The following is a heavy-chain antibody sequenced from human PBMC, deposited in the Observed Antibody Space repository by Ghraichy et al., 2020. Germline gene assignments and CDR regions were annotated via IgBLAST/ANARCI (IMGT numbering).Heavy chain of an antibody. CDR1: GGSISSSSYY. V-gene: IGHV4-39*01. J-gene: IGHJ3*02. D-gene: IGHD6-19*01. Sequence: LSLTCTVSGGSISSSSYYWGWIRQPPGKGLEWIGSIYYSGSTYYNPSLKSRVTISVDTSKNQFSLKLSSVTAADTAVYYCARHGSFPWWLGRGLDAFDIWGQGTMVTVSS. CDR2: IYYSGST. CDR3: ARHGSFPWWLGRGLDAFDI.